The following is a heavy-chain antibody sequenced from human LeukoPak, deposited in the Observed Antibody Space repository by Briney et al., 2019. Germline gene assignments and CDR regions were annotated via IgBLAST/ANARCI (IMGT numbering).Heavy chain of an antibody. CDR1: GESLNSYY. V-gene: IGHV3-23*01. CDR2: ISGGGSST. D-gene: IGHD6-19*01. Sequence: QPSETLSLTCAVYGESLNSYYWSWVRQAPGKGLEWASAISGGGSSTHYADSVKGRFTISRDNSKSTLYLQMNSLRAEDTAVYYCAKAMYSSGWDDLDYWGQGTLVTVSS. J-gene: IGHJ4*02. CDR3: AKAMYSSGWDDLDY.